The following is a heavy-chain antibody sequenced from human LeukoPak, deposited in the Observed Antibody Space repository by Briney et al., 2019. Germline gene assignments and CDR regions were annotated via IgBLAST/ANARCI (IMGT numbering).Heavy chain of an antibody. D-gene: IGHD2-2*02. CDR1: GGSVSSYY. CDR2: IYYSGSS. Sequence: SETLSLTCTVSGGSVSSYYWNWVRQPPGKGLEWIGYIYYSGSSNYNPSLKSRVTISVDTSKNQFSLKVNSVTAADTAVYYCARSQLLYQVDYWGQGTLVTVSS. CDR3: ARSQLLYQVDY. J-gene: IGHJ4*02. V-gene: IGHV4-59*08.